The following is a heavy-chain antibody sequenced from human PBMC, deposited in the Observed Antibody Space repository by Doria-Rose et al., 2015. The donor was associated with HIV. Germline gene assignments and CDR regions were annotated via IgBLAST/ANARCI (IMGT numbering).Heavy chain of an antibody. J-gene: IGHJ4*02. CDR3: ARIKSSRWYHKYYFDF. CDR2: IFSDDER. V-gene: IGHV2-26*01. D-gene: IGHD6-13*01. CDR1: GVSLSSPGMG. Sequence: QESGPALAKPTETLTLTCTVSGVSLSSPGMGVSWIRQPPGKALEWLANIFSDDERSYKTSLKSRLTISRGTSKSQVVLTMTDMDPVDTATYYCARIKSSRWYHKYYFDFWGQGTLVIVSA.